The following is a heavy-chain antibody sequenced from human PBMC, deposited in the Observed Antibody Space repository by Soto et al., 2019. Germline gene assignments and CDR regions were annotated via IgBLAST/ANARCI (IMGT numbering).Heavy chain of an antibody. Sequence: QVQLVQSGAEVKKPGASVKVSCKASGYTFTSYGISWVRQAPGQGLEWMGWISAYNGNTNYAQKLQGRVTITTDTTTSTPYMELRRLRSDHTAVYYCARDYIAAAGTPLYYYGMDVWGQGTTVTVSS. CDR1: GYTFTSYG. CDR2: ISAYNGNT. J-gene: IGHJ6*02. CDR3: ARDYIAAAGTPLYYYGMDV. V-gene: IGHV1-18*01. D-gene: IGHD6-13*01.